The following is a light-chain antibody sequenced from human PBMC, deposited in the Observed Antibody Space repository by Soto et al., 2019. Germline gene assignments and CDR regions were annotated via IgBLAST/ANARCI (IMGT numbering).Light chain of an antibody. CDR3: SSYSDSDTKV. CDR2: EVN. Sequence: QSALTQPASVSGSPGQSITISCGGTSSDVGAYIYVSWYQQYPGKAPKLIIYEVNNRPSGVSGRFSGSKSDTTAYLTISGLQAEDEADYYCSSYSDSDTKVFGTGTK. CDR1: SSDVGAYIY. J-gene: IGLJ1*01. V-gene: IGLV2-14*03.